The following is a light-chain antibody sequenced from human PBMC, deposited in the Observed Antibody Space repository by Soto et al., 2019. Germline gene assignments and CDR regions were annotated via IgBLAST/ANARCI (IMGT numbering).Light chain of an antibody. Sequence: EIVLTQSPGTLSLSPGERATLSCRASQSFNSIYLAWYQQKPGQAPRLLIYGASGRATGIPDRFTGSGSGTDFTLTISRLEPEDFAVYFCQYYDSFRTFGQGTKVDIK. CDR1: QSFNSIY. CDR2: GAS. CDR3: QYYDSFRT. V-gene: IGKV3-20*01. J-gene: IGKJ1*01.